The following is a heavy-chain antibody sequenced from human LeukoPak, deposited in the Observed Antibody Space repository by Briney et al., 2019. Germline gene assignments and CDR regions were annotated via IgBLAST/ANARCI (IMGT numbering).Heavy chain of an antibody. J-gene: IGHJ4*02. CDR1: GFTFSNYA. CDR2: ISGSGDIT. Sequence: GGSLRLSCAASGFTFSNYAMSWVRQAPGKGLEWVSGISGSGDITYYADSVKGRFTISRDNSKNTLYLQMNSLRAEDTAVYYCAKGGASGSSGFDYWGQGTLVTVSS. D-gene: IGHD1-26*01. CDR3: AKGGASGSSGFDY. V-gene: IGHV3-23*01.